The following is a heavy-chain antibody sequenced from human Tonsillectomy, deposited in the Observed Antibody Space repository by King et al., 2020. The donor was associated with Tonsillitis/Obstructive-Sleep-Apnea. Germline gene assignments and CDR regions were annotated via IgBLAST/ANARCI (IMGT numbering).Heavy chain of an antibody. V-gene: IGHV3-11*01. CDR2: ISSSGGTI. CDR3: VSVRTDFALYYYYYMDV. Sequence: VQLVESGGGLVKPGGSLRLSCAASGFTFSDYYMSWIRQAPGKGLEWVSSISSSGGTIDYADSVKGRFTISRDNAHNSLYLQMNSLRAEDTALYYCVSVRTDFALYYYYYMDVWGKGTPVTVSS. CDR1: GFTFSDYY. J-gene: IGHJ6*03.